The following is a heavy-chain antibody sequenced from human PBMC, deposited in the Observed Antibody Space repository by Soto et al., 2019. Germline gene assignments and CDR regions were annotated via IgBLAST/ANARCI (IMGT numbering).Heavy chain of an antibody. Sequence: EVQVSESGGGLVQPGGSLRLSCATSGFTFSHYPMNWVRQAPGKGLEWVSGISAGGDRTYYADSVKGRFTIFRDNSKNSVSLQMNSPRVEGTAVYFWAGRGWGQGTLVTVSS. J-gene: IGHJ4*02. CDR2: ISAGGDRT. V-gene: IGHV3-23*01. D-gene: IGHD3-10*01. CDR1: GFTFSHYP. CDR3: AGRG.